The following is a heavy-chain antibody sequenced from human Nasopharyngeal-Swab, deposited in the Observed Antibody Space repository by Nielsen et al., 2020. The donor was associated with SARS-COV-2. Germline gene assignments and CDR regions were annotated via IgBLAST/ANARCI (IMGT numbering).Heavy chain of an antibody. V-gene: IGHV5-51*01. CDR1: GYRFPSYW. CDR3: ARGGQPFYYYYMDV. CDR2: IYPGDSET. D-gene: IGHD3-16*01. Sequence: GGSLRLSCKGSGYRFPSYWIGWLRQIPGKGLEWMGIIYPGDSETRYSPSFQGQVTISADQSINTAYLQWSSLKASDTAMYFCARGGQPFYYYYMDVWGKGTTVTVSS. J-gene: IGHJ6*03.